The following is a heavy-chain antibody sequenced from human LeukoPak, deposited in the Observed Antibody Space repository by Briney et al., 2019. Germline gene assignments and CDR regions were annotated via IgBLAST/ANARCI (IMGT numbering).Heavy chain of an antibody. D-gene: IGHD4-17*01. J-gene: IGHJ4*02. CDR3: ASVTAYDYGDYGFDY. V-gene: IGHV4-4*09. CDR1: GGSISSYY. CDR2: IYTSGST. Sequence: SETLSLTCTVSGGSISSYYWSWIRQPPGEGLEWIGYIYTSGSTNYNPSLKSRVTISVDTSKNQFSLRLSSVTAADTAVYYCASVTAYDYGDYGFDYWGQGTLVTVSS.